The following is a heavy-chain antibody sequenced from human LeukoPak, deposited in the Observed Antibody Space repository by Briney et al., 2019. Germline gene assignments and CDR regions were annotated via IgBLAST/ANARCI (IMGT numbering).Heavy chain of an antibody. CDR1: GFTFSSYA. CDR3: AKDRGPDCSSTSFMDVIGHNWFAP. V-gene: IGHV3-23*01. Sequence: QPGGSLTLSCAASGFTFSSYAMSWVRQAQGKGLEWFSTLNGSGGSTYYADPGKGRMTISRDNCKNTLYLHMNSLRAEDTAVYYCAKDRGPDCSSTSFMDVIGHNWFAPWGQGTLVTVSS. D-gene: IGHD2-2*01. CDR2: LNGSGGST. J-gene: IGHJ5*02.